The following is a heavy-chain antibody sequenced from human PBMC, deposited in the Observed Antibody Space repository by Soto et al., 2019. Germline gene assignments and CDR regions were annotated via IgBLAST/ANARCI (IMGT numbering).Heavy chain of an antibody. CDR2: ILSKNDGGTT. CDR1: GFTFSDSW. V-gene: IGHV3-15*01. D-gene: IGHD3-16*02. Sequence: EVQLVESGGGFVTPGGSLRLSCAASGFTFSDSWMGWVRQAPGKGLEWVGRILSKNDGGTTDYAAPVKGRDTISRVDSKSALYLQMDSLKTEDTAVYYCTTYDYISGIYRYRWAYWGQGTLVTVSS. J-gene: IGHJ4*02. CDR3: TTYDYISGIYRYRWAY.